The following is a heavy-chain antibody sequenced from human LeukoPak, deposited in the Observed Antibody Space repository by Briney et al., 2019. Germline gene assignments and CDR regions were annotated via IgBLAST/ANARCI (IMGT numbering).Heavy chain of an antibody. V-gene: IGHV4-39*07. CDR3: ARDFWGPSGYDSDWFDP. CDR2: IYYSGST. CDR1: GGSISSSSYY. D-gene: IGHD5-12*01. J-gene: IGHJ5*02. Sequence: SETLSLTCTVSGGSISSSSYYWGWIRQPPGKGLEWIGSIYYSGSTYYNPSLKSRVTISVDTSKNQFSLKLSSVTAADTAVYYCARDFWGPSGYDSDWFDPWGQGTLVTVSS.